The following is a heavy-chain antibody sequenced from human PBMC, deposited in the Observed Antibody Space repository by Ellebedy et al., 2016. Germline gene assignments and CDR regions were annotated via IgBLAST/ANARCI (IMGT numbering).Heavy chain of an antibody. CDR3: ARARAITIFGVVTDTNWFDP. V-gene: IGHV4-30-4*01. CDR2: IYYSGST. J-gene: IGHJ5*02. CDR1: GGSISSGDYY. D-gene: IGHD3-3*01. Sequence: SETLSLTCTVSGGSISSGDYYWSWIRQPPGKGLEWIGYIYYSGSTYYNPSLKSRVTISVDTSKNTFSLRLSSVTAADTAVYYCARARAITIFGVVTDTNWFDPWGQGTLVTVSS.